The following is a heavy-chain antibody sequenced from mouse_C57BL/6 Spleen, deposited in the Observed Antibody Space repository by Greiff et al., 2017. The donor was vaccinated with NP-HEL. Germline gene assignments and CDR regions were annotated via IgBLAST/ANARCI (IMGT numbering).Heavy chain of an antibody. Sequence: EVQLVESGGGLVKPGGSLKLSCAASGFTFSSYAMSWVRQTPEKRLEWVATISDGGSYTYYPDNVKGRFTISRDNAKNNLYLQMSHLKSEDTAMYYCARDDYAWFAYWGQGTLVTVSA. CDR2: ISDGGSYT. V-gene: IGHV5-4*01. J-gene: IGHJ3*01. CDR3: ARDDYAWFAY. CDR1: GFTFSSYA. D-gene: IGHD2-4*01.